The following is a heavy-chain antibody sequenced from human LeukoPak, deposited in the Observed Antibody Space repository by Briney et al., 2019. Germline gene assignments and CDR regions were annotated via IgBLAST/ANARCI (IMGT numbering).Heavy chain of an antibody. CDR1: GYSFTSYW. CDR3: ARLIMVRGASDYYYYYMDV. V-gene: IGHV5-51*01. J-gene: IGHJ6*03. CDR2: IYPGDSDT. D-gene: IGHD3-10*01. Sequence: GESLKISCKASGYSFTSYWIGWVRQLPGKGLEWMGIIYPGDSDTRYSPSFQGQVTISADKSISTAYLQWSSLKASDTAMYYCARLIMVRGASDYYYYYMDVWGKGTTVTVSS.